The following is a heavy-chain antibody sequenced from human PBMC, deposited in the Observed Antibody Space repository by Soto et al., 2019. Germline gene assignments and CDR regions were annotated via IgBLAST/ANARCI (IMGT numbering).Heavy chain of an antibody. Sequence: GGSLRLSCAASGFTFSDYYMSWIRQAPGKGLEWVSYISSSGSTIYYADSVKGRFTISRDNAKNSLYLQMNSLRAEDTAVYYCAVHRSGSYPDAFDIWGQGTMVTVSS. CDR2: ISSSGSTI. CDR3: AVHRSGSYPDAFDI. V-gene: IGHV3-11*01. D-gene: IGHD3-10*01. CDR1: GFTFSDYY. J-gene: IGHJ3*02.